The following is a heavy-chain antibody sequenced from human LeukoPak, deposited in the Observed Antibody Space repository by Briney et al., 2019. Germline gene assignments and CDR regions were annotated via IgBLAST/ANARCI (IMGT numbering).Heavy chain of an antibody. CDR1: GFTFSSYA. CDR2: ISGSGGST. D-gene: IGHD2-15*01. V-gene: IGHV3-23*01. Sequence: GGSLRLSCAASGFTFSSYAMSWVRQAPGKGLEWVSAISGSGGSTYYADSVKGRFTISRDNAKNSLYLQMNSLRAEDTALYYCAKGYCSGGSCYYYYYGMDVWGQGTTVTVSS. J-gene: IGHJ6*02. CDR3: AKGYCSGGSCYYYYYGMDV.